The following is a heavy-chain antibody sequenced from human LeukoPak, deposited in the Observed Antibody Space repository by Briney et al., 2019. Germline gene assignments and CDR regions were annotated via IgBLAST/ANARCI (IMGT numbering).Heavy chain of an antibody. CDR1: GFTFSSYA. Sequence: GGSLRLSCAASGFTFSSYAISWVRQAPGQGLEWMGGIIPIFGTANYAQKFQGRVTITADESTSTAYMELSSLRSEDTAVYYCARGLSGSQPLDYWGQGTLVTVSS. CDR2: IIPIFGTA. D-gene: IGHD1-26*01. V-gene: IGHV1-69*01. J-gene: IGHJ4*02. CDR3: ARGLSGSQPLDY.